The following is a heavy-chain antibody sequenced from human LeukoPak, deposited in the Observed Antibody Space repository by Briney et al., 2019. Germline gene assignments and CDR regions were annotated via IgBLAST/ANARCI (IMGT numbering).Heavy chain of an antibody. V-gene: IGHV3-30-3*01. CDR1: GFTVSSNS. Sequence: GSLRLSCAASGFTVSSNSMSWVRQAPGKGLEWVAVISYDGSNKYYADSVKGRFTISRDNSKNTLYLQMKSLRAEDTAVYYCAKGGGYEAQYYYYYLDVWGKGTTVTISS. D-gene: IGHD5-12*01. CDR3: AKGGGYEAQYYYYYLDV. J-gene: IGHJ6*03. CDR2: ISYDGSNK.